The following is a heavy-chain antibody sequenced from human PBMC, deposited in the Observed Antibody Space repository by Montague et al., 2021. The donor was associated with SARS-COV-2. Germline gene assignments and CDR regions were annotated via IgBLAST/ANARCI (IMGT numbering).Heavy chain of an antibody. CDR1: GGSFSGYY. D-gene: IGHD3-3*01. CDR3: ATLPSSITIFGVVQGYYFDD. V-gene: IGHV4-34*01. CDR2: INQSGRT. J-gene: IGHJ4*02. Sequence: SETLSLTCAVYGGSFSGYYWSWIRQPPEKGLEWIGEINQSGRTNNNPSLKSRVIISVDTSKNQSSLKLSSVTAADTAVYYCATLPSSITIFGVVQGYYFDDWGQGTLVTVSS.